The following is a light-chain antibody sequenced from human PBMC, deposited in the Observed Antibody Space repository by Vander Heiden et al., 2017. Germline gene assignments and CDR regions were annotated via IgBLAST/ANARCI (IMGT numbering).Light chain of an antibody. J-gene: IGLJ3*02. V-gene: IGLV2-11*01. Sequence: SALTPPRSVSGAPGPSVTISCTGTSSDVGGYNYVSWYQQHPGKAPKVMIYEVSKRPSGVPDRFSGSKSGNTASLTISGLQAEDEADYYCCSYAGSYTWVFGGGTKLTVL. CDR1: SSDVGGYNY. CDR2: EVS. CDR3: CSYAGSYTWV.